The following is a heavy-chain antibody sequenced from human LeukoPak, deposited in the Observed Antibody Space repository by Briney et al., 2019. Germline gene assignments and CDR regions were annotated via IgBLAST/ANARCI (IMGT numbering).Heavy chain of an antibody. CDR2: ITGGGDST. Sequence: GGSLRLSCAASGFSFGSYTMTWVRQAPGKGLEWVSAITGGGDSTYYTDSVKGRFTISRDNSQNTLYLQMNSLRAEDTAVYYCAKGISYNFGNWGSAEFDYWGQGTQVTVSS. CDR3: AKGISYNFGNWGSAEFDY. CDR1: GFSFGSYT. D-gene: IGHD7-27*01. J-gene: IGHJ4*02. V-gene: IGHV3-23*01.